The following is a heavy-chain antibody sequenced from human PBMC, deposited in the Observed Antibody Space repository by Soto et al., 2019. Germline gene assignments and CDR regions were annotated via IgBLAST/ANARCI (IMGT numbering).Heavy chain of an antibody. CDR1: GGSISSGGYY. CDR3: AREVITIFGVVEDWYFDL. CDR2: IYYSGST. J-gene: IGHJ2*01. Sequence: QVQLQESGPGLVTPSQTLSLTCTVSGGSISSGGYYWSWIRQHPGKGLEWIGYIYYSGSTYYNPSLKSRVTISVDTSKNQFSLKLSSVTAADTAVYYCAREVITIFGVVEDWYFDLWGRGTLVTVSS. D-gene: IGHD3-3*01. V-gene: IGHV4-31*03.